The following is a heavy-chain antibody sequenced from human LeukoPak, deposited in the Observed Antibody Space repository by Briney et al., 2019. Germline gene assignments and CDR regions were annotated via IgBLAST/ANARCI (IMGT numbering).Heavy chain of an antibody. CDR1: GFTFSSYA. Sequence: GGSLRLSCAASGFTFSSYAMHWVRQAPGKGLEWVAVISYDGSNKYYADSVKGRFTMSRDNSKNTLYLQMNSLRAEDTAVYYCARDKVPAADLGGSGYYYMDVWGKGTTVTVSS. D-gene: IGHD2-2*01. CDR2: ISYDGSNK. CDR3: ARDKVPAADLGGSGYYYMDV. J-gene: IGHJ6*03. V-gene: IGHV3-30-3*01.